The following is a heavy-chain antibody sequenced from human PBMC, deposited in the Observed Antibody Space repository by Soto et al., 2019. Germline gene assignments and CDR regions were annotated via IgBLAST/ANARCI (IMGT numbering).Heavy chain of an antibody. Sequence: SETLSLSCTVSGGSVNAFYWTWIRQPPGKGLEWIGNIYFSGSTNYNPSLQSRVTMSIDTSKNQFSLHLSSVTAADTAVYYCATRSLDYAAWFDPWGQGTLFIAS. CDR3: ATRSLDYAAWFDP. D-gene: IGHD3-16*01. V-gene: IGHV4-59*02. CDR2: IYFSGST. CDR1: GGSVNAFY. J-gene: IGHJ5*02.